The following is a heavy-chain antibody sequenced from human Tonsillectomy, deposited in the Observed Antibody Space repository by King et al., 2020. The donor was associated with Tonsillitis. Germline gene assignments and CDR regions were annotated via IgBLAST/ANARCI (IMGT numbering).Heavy chain of an antibody. CDR1: GFTFSSSA. J-gene: IGHJ4*02. CDR3: AIGGNSDFDY. D-gene: IGHD4-23*01. Sequence: VQLLESGGGLVQPGGSLRLSCAASGFTFSSSAVSWVRQAPGMGLEGVSTISSRGDYIYYADSVKGRFTISRVNSKKTVSVQMNSLRADDTAVYYCAIGGNSDFDYWGQGTLVTVSS. CDR2: ISSRGDYI. V-gene: IGHV3-23*01.